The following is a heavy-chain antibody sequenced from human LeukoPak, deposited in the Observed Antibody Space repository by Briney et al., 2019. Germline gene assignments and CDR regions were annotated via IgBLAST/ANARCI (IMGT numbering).Heavy chain of an antibody. J-gene: IGHJ4*02. D-gene: IGHD5-24*01. CDR2: IYHSGST. Sequence: PSETLSLTCTVSGDSINSGVYYWSWIRQHPVKGLEWIGYIYHSGSTYYNPSLKSRVTLSVDTSNNQFSLRLSSVTAADTAVYYCVRDKGDGYSYWLFDSWGQGILVTVSS. V-gene: IGHV4-31*03. CDR3: VRDKGDGYSYWLFDS. CDR1: GDSINSGVYY.